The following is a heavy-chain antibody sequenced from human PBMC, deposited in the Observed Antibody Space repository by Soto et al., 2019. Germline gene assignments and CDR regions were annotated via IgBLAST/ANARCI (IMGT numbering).Heavy chain of an antibody. Sequence: QVQLVQSGAEVKKPGSSVKVSCKASGVTFSSYTISWVRQVPGQGLEWMGAITPIFGTAKYAQKFQGRVTIVADESTSTAYMDLSSLRSGDTAVYYCAREGGAPGAFDFWGQGTLVTVSS. CDR2: ITPIFGTA. J-gene: IGHJ4*02. V-gene: IGHV1-69*01. CDR1: GVTFSSYT. D-gene: IGHD7-27*01. CDR3: AREGGAPGAFDF.